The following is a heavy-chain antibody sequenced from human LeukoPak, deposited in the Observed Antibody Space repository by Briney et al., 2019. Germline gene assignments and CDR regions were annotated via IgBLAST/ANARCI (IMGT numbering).Heavy chain of an antibody. CDR3: ARDSYYCGGDCYTNWFDP. Sequence: GGSLRLSCAASGFTFSSYGMHWVRQAPGKGLEWVAVIWYDGSNKYYADSVKGRFTISRDNSKNTLYLQMNSLRAEDTAVCYCARDSYYCGGDCYTNWFDPWGQGTLVTVSS. V-gene: IGHV3-33*01. CDR2: IWYDGSNK. CDR1: GFTFSSYG. D-gene: IGHD2-21*02. J-gene: IGHJ5*02.